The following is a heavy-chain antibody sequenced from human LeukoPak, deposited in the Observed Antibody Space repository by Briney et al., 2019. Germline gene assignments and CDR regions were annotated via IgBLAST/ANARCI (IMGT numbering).Heavy chain of an antibody. V-gene: IGHV4-39*01. CDR1: GGSISSSSYY. Sequence: PSETLSLTCTVSGGSISSSSYYWGWIRQPPGKGLEWIGNIYYSGSTYYNPSLKSRVTISVDTSKNQFSLKLSSVTAADTAVYYCARRLKYYDILTGYSHDAFDIWGQGTMVTVSS. J-gene: IGHJ3*02. CDR2: IYYSGST. CDR3: ARRLKYYDILTGYSHDAFDI. D-gene: IGHD3-9*01.